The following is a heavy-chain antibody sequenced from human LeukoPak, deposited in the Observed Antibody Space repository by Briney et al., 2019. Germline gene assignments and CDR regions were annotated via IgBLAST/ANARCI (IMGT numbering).Heavy chain of an antibody. J-gene: IGHJ4*02. CDR3: ARPDCSSTSCYFDY. V-gene: IGHV4-39*01. Sequence: SETLSLTCTVSGGSISSSSYYWGWIRQPPGTGLEWIGSIYYSGSTYYNPPLKSRVTISVDTSKNQFSLKLSSVTAADTAVYYCARPDCSSTSCYFDYWGQGTLVTVSS. D-gene: IGHD2-2*01. CDR1: GGSISSSSYY. CDR2: IYYSGST.